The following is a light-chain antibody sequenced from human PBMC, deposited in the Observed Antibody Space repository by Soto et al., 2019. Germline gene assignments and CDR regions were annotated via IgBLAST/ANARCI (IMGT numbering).Light chain of an antibody. CDR1: QSVSNF. CDR2: GAS. CDR3: QHRSDWPPT. V-gene: IGKV3-11*01. Sequence: EIVLTQFPPTLSLSPGERATLFCRASQSVSNFLAWYRQKPGQAPRLLIYGASNRATGIPGRFSGSGSGTDFTLTISSLEPEDSAVYFCQHRSDWPPTFGQGTKVEIK. J-gene: IGKJ1*01.